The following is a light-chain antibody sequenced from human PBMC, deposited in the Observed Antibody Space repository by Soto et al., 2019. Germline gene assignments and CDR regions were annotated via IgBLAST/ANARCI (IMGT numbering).Light chain of an antibody. V-gene: IGKV1-39*01. Sequence: DIQLTQSPSSLSASVGDRITITCRASQSISTYLNWYQQKPWEAPTLLVYDSSTLQSGVPSRFSGSGFGAEFTLTVSSLQPEDFATYYCQQSYSNPTWTFGQGTKVEIK. CDR3: QQSYSNPTWT. CDR1: QSISTY. CDR2: DSS. J-gene: IGKJ1*01.